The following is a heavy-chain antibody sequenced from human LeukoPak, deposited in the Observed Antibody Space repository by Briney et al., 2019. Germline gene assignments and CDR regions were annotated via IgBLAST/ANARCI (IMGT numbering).Heavy chain of an antibody. D-gene: IGHD4-11*01. Sequence: SETLSLTCVVYGGSFSGYYWNWIRQPPGKGLEWIGEINHSGSTNFNPSLKSRVTMSVDTSKNQFSLNLTTVTAADTAVYYCARKGVLTVTVAFDYWGQGSLVTVSS. CDR1: GGSFSGYY. CDR3: ARKGVLTVTVAFDY. CDR2: INHSGST. J-gene: IGHJ4*02. V-gene: IGHV4-34*01.